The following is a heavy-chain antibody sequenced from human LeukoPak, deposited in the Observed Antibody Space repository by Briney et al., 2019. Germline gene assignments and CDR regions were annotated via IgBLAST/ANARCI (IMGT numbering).Heavy chain of an antibody. D-gene: IGHD1-14*01. CDR2: ISYDGSNK. V-gene: IGHV3-30-3*01. CDR3: ARDPGNLIRIFDY. CDR1: GFTFSSYA. Sequence: GGSLRLSCAASGFTFSSYAMHWVRQASGKGLEWVAVISYDGSNKYYADSVKGRFTISRDNSENTLYLQMNSLRAEDTAVYYCARDPGNLIRIFDYWGQGTLVTVSS. J-gene: IGHJ4*02.